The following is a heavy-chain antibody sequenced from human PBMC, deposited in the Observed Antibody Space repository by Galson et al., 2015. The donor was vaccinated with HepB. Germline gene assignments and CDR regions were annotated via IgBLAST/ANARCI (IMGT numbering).Heavy chain of an antibody. CDR2: IIPMFGTA. CDR3: ARVGRGDAFDI. D-gene: IGHD1-26*01. Sequence: SVKVSCKASGGTFSSYAISWVRQAPGQGLEWMGGIIPMFGTANYAQKFQRRVTITADEYMSTVYMELSSLRSEDTAVYYCARVGRGDAFDIWGQGTMVTVSS. J-gene: IGHJ3*02. CDR1: GGTFSSYA. V-gene: IGHV1-69*13.